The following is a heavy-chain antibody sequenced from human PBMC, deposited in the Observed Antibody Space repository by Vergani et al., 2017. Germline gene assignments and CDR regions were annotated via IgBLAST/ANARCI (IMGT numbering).Heavy chain of an antibody. CDR3: ASDTHSGQRADR. V-gene: IGHV4-59*11. D-gene: IGHD6-19*01. CDR2: IHYSENT. Sequence: QVQLQESGPGLVKSSETLSLTCSVSFDSIRNLYCNWIRQPPGKGLEWIGSIHYSENTNYNPSLKTRVTISVDTSKNQFSLTLTSVTDADTAVYYFASDTHSGQRADRWGQGILVTVTS. J-gene: IGHJ5*02. CDR1: FDSIRNLY.